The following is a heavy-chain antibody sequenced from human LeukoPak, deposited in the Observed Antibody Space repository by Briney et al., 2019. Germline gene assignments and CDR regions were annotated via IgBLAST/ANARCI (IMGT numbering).Heavy chain of an antibody. J-gene: IGHJ6*02. CDR2: ISSSSTI. D-gene: IGHD2-2*01. CDR3: ARDEEYQLLFRGYYGMDV. CDR1: GFTFSSYS. Sequence: TGGSLRLSCAASGFTFSSYSMNWVRQAPGKGLEWVSYISSSSTIYYADSVKGRFTISRDNAKNSLYLQMNSLRAEDTAVYYCARDEEYQLLFRGYYGMDVWGQGTTVTVSS. V-gene: IGHV3-48*01.